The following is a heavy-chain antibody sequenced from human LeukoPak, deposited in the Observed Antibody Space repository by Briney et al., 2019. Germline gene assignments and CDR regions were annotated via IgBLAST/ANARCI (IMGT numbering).Heavy chain of an antibody. Sequence: GGSLRLSCAASGFPFSSFSINWVRQAPGKGLEWVSSIGSSSNYIYYADSVKGRFTISGDNAKNSLYLQMNSLRAEDTAVYYCARDFSRITIFDLDYWGQGTLVTVSS. D-gene: IGHD3-3*01. CDR1: GFPFSSFS. V-gene: IGHV3-21*01. CDR3: ARDFSRITIFDLDY. J-gene: IGHJ4*02. CDR2: IGSSSNYI.